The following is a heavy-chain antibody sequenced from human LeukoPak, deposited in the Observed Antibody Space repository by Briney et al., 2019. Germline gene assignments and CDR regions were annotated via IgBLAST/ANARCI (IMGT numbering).Heavy chain of an antibody. CDR1: GGSISSSSYY. CDR3: ARHAPSTYYYDIRYFDY. J-gene: IGHJ4*02. D-gene: IGHD3-22*01. Sequence: KSSETLSLTCTVSGGSISSSSYYWGWIRQPPGKGLEWIGSIYYSGSTYYNPSLKSRVTISVDTSKNQFSLKLSSVTAADTAVYYCARHAPSTYYYDIRYFDYWGQGTLVTVSS. CDR2: IYYSGST. V-gene: IGHV4-39*01.